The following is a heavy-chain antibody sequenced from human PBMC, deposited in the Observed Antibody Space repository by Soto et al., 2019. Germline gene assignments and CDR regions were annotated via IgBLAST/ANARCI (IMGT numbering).Heavy chain of an antibody. CDR2: IIPIFGTT. CDR1: GGTFNTHT. CDR3: ARVSLRGHLLGNFDY. V-gene: IGHV1-69*01. Sequence: QVQLVQSGAEVKKPGSSVKVSCKASGGTFNTHTISWVRQAPGQGLEWMGGIIPIFGTTNYAQNFQGRVTITADESTSTAYMELSSLISEDTAVYYCARVSLRGHLLGNFDYWSQGTLVTVSS. J-gene: IGHJ4*02. D-gene: IGHD3-10*01.